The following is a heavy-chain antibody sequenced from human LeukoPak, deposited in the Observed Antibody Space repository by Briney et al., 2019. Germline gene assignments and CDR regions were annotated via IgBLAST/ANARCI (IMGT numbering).Heavy chain of an antibody. V-gene: IGHV3-23*01. D-gene: IGHD6-13*01. Sequence: GGSLRLSCAASGLTFSSSAMSCVRQAPGKGLEWVSDISASGGSTYYADSVKGRFTVSRDNSKNTLYLQMNSLRADDTAVYYFTKGAWQQLVTSFDNWGQGTLVTVSS. CDR3: TKGAWQQLVTSFDN. J-gene: IGHJ4*02. CDR1: GLTFSSSA. CDR2: ISASGGST.